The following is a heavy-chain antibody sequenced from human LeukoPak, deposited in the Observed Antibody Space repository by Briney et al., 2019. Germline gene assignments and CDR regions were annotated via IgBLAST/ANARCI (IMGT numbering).Heavy chain of an antibody. Sequence: ASVKVSCKASGYTFTSYGISWVRQAPGRGLEWMGWISAYNGNTNYAQKLQGRVTMTTDTSTSTAYMELRSLRSDDTAVYYCARDPTVTTWNRVTVSLDYWGQGTLVTVSS. CDR1: GYTFTSYG. CDR3: ARDPTVTTWNRVTVSLDY. J-gene: IGHJ4*02. CDR2: ISAYNGNT. D-gene: IGHD4-17*01. V-gene: IGHV1-18*01.